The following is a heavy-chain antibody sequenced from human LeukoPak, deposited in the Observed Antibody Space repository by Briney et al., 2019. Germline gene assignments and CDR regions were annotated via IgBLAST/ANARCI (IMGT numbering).Heavy chain of an antibody. CDR3: AGEDNSSGYRPFDI. CDR2: INPNNGGT. Sequence: ASVKVSCKASGYTFTGYYIHWVRQAPGQGLDWMGRINPNNGGTNYAQKFQGRVTMTRDMSMSTAYMELSRLRSDDTAVYYCAGEDNSSGYRPFDIWGQGTMVTVPS. J-gene: IGHJ3*02. CDR1: GYTFTGYY. D-gene: IGHD3-22*01. V-gene: IGHV1-2*06.